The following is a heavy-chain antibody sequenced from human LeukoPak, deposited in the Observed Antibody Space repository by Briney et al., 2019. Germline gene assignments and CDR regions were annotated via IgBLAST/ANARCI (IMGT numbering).Heavy chain of an antibody. CDR3: ARGHYGMDV. Sequence: GGSLRLSCAASGFTFSSYGMHWVRQAPGKGLEWVAVIWYDGSNKYYADSVKGRFTISRDNSKNTLYLQMSSPRAEDTAVYYCARGHYGMDVWGQGTTVTVSS. J-gene: IGHJ6*02. V-gene: IGHV3-33*01. CDR1: GFTFSSYG. CDR2: IWYDGSNK.